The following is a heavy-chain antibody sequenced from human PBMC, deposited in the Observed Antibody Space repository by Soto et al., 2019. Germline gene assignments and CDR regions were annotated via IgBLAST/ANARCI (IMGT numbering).Heavy chain of an antibody. CDR1: GFTFTTYT. V-gene: IGHV3-23*01. CDR2: ITGSGAST. CDR3: AKNSAATIRVGYDY. D-gene: IGHD5-12*01. J-gene: IGHJ4*02. Sequence: EVQLLESGGGLVQPGGSLRLSCAASGFTFTTYTMSWVRQAPGKGLEWVSAITGSGASTYYADSVKGRFTISRDNSKNTLYRQMNSLRAEDTAVYYCAKNSAATIRVGYDYWGQGTLGTVSS.